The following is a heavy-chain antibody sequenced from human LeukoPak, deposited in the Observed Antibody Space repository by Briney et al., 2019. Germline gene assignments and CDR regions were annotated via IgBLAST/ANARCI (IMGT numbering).Heavy chain of an antibody. CDR2: VSGGGGTT. CDR3: AKDTGYCRSATCYGLDY. D-gene: IGHD2-2*01. Sequence: QPGGSLRLSCAASGFTFSSYSMSWVRQAPGKGLEWVSTVSGGGGTTYYADSVKGRFTISRDNPKNTLFLQMNSLRDAGTGIYDCAKDTGYCRSATCYGLDYWGQGTLVTVSS. V-gene: IGHV3-23*01. J-gene: IGHJ4*02. CDR1: GFTFSSYS.